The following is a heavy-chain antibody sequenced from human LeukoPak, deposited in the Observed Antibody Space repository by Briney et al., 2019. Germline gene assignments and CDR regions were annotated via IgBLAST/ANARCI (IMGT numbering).Heavy chain of an antibody. CDR1: GFTFSSYT. V-gene: IGHV3-21*01. Sequence: PGGSLRLSCAASGFTFSSYTMNWVRRAPGKGLEWVSSISSSGSYIYYADSMKGRFTISRDNAKNSLFLQMNSLRAEDTAVYYCARLAQQLAGYDYYYYMDVWGKGTTVTVSS. J-gene: IGHJ6*03. CDR3: ARLAQQLAGYDYYYYMDV. D-gene: IGHD6-13*01. CDR2: ISSSGSYI.